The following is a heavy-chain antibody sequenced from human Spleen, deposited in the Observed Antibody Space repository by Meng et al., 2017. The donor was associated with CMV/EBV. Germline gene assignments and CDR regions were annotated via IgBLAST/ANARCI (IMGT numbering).Heavy chain of an antibody. D-gene: IGHD6-13*01. CDR1: GGSFSGYY. J-gene: IGHJ5*02. CDR3: ARRANSWYAAGFDP. CDR2: INHSGST. V-gene: IGHV4-34*01. Sequence: GSLRLSCAVYGGSFSGYYWSWIRQPPGKGLEWIGEINHSGSTNYNPSLKSRVTISVDTSRNQFSLKLSSVTPADTAVYYCARRANSWYAAGFDPWGQGSLVTVSS.